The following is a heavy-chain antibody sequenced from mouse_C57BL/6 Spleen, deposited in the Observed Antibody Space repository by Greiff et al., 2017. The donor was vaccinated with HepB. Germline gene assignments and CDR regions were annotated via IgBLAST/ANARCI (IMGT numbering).Heavy chain of an antibody. CDR1: GYTFTSYW. J-gene: IGHJ4*01. CDR2: IDPSGSET. V-gene: IGHV1-52*01. CDR3: VRGLFYAMDY. Sequence: QVQLQQPGAELVRPGSSVKLSCKASGYTFTSYWMHWVKQRPIQGLEWIGNIDPSGSETHYNQKFKDKATLTVDKSSSTAYMQLSSLTSEDSAVYYCVRGLFYAMDYWGQGTSVTVSS.